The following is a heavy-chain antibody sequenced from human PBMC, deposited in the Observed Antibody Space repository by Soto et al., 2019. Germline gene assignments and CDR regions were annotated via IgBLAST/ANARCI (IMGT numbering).Heavy chain of an antibody. CDR3: ARHGVDYGDYASYYYYGMDV. D-gene: IGHD4-17*01. CDR2: IYYSGSA. CDR1: GGSISSSTYY. J-gene: IGHJ6*02. Sequence: QLQLQESGPGLVKPSETLSLTCTVSGGSISSSTYYWGWIRQPPGKGLEWIGMIYYSGSAYDNPSHKSRFTISIDTSKNQFSLRLSSVTAADTAVYYCARHGVDYGDYASYYYYGMDVWGRGTTVTVSS. V-gene: IGHV4-39*01.